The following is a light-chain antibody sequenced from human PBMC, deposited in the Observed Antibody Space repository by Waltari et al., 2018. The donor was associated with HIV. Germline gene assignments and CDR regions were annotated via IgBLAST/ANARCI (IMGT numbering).Light chain of an antibody. CDR3: QQSYSTLRT. Sequence: IQMPQSPSSLSASVADRVTITCRASQSISSYLNWYQQKPGKAPKLLIYAASSLQSGVPSRFSGSGSGTDFTLTISSLQPEDFATYYCQQSYSTLRTFGQGTKVEIK. V-gene: IGKV1-39*01. CDR2: AAS. CDR1: QSISSY. J-gene: IGKJ1*01.